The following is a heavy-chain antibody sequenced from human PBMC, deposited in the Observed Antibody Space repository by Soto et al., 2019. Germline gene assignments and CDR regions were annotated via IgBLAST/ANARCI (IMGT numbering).Heavy chain of an antibody. CDR1: GGSISSPNFY. J-gene: IGHJ4*02. CDR2: IYYNGTT. Sequence: QVQLQESGPGLVKPAQTLSLTCTVSGGSISSPNFYWSWIRQHPGKCLEWIGHIYYNGTTYYNPTLKSRVSISVDTSKNQFSLKLSSLTAADTAVYYWAREPRLLIWFGELHDWCRGTLVNVSS. CDR3: AREPRLLIWFGELHD. D-gene: IGHD3-10*01. V-gene: IGHV4-31*03.